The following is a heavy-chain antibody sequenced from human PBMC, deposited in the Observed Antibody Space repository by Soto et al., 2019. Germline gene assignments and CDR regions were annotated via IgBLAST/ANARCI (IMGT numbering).Heavy chain of an antibody. CDR1: GASISGFY. Sequence: LSLTFTVSGASISGFYWSWIRKSAGKGLEWIGRIYATGTTDYNPSLKSRVMMSVDTSKKQFSLKLRSVTTADTAVYYCVRDGTKTLRDWFDPWGQGISVTVSS. J-gene: IGHJ5*02. CDR3: VRDGTKTLRDWFDP. D-gene: IGHD1-1*01. V-gene: IGHV4-4*07. CDR2: IYATGTT.